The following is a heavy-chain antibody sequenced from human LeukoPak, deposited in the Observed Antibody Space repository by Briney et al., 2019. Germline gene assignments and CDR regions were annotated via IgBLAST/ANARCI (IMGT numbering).Heavy chain of an antibody. D-gene: IGHD6-13*01. V-gene: IGHV1-18*01. J-gene: IGHJ3*02. CDR2: ISAYNGNT. CDR1: GYTFTSYG. Sequence: ASVKVSCKASGYTFTSYGISWVRQAPGQGLEWLGWISAYNGNTNYAQKLQGRVTMATDTSTSTAYMELRSLRSDDTAVYYCARKSSSWYDAFDIWGQGTMVTVSS. CDR3: ARKSSSWYDAFDI.